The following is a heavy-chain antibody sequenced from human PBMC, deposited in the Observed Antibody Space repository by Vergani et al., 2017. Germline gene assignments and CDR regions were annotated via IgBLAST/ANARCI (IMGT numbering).Heavy chain of an antibody. V-gene: IGHV4-31*03. D-gene: IGHD2-15*01. CDR2: IYYSGST. Sequence: QVQLQESGPGLVKPSQTLSLTCTVSGGSISSGGYYWSWIRQHPGKGLEWIGYIYYSGSTYYNPSLKSRVAISVDTSKNQFSLKLSSVTAADTAVYYCARERGYCSGGSCYSYNWFDPWGQGTLVTVSS. J-gene: IGHJ5*02. CDR1: GGSISSGGYY. CDR3: ARERGYCSGGSCYSYNWFDP.